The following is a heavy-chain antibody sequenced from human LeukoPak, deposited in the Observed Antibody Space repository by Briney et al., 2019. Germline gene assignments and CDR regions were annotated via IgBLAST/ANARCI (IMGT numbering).Heavy chain of an antibody. CDR1: GGTISSYY. CDR3: ARGMAAAYDYNWFDP. D-gene: IGHD5-12*01. J-gene: IGHJ5*02. Sequence: SETLTLTCTVSGGTISSYYWSWIRQPPGKGLEWIGYIYYSRSTNYNRHLKSRVTISVDTSKNQFSLKLSSVTAADTAVYYCARGMAAAYDYNWFDPWGQGTLVTVSS. CDR2: IYYSRST. V-gene: IGHV4-59*01.